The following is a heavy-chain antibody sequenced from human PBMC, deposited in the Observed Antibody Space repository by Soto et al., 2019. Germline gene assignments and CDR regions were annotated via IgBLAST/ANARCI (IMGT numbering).Heavy chain of an antibody. CDR1: GGSISSSSYY. D-gene: IGHD2-21*02. J-gene: IGHJ5*02. CDR2: IYYSGST. CDR3: ARHSPYCGGDCYSSWFDP. V-gene: IGHV4-39*01. Sequence: QLQLQESGPGLVKPSETLSLTCTVSGGSISSSSYYWGWIRQPPGKGLEWIGGIYYSGSTYYNPSLKSRVTISVDTSKNQFSLKLSSVTAADTAVYYCARHSPYCGGDCYSSWFDPWGQGTLVTVSS.